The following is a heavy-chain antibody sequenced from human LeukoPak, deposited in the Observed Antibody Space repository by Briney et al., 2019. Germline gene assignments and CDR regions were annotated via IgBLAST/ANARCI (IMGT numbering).Heavy chain of an antibody. CDR2: INTYNGNT. D-gene: IGHD6-13*01. CDR1: GYTFISYG. Sequence: ASVKVSCKASGYTFISYGISWVRQAPGQGLEWVGWINTYNGNTKYTERFQGRVTMTTDTSTTTAYMELKSLRSDDTAIYYCAKDRAAARNFDIWGQGTLVTVSS. J-gene: IGHJ4*02. V-gene: IGHV1-18*01. CDR3: AKDRAAARNFDI.